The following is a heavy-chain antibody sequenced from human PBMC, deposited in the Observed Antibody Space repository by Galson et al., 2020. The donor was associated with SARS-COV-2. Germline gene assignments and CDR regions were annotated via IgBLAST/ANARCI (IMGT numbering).Heavy chain of an antibody. D-gene: IGHD1-1*01. CDR2: INWNGGST. V-gene: IGHV3-20*04. CDR1: GFTFDDYG. CDR3: ARLAGTTSYYYYYMDV. J-gene: IGHJ6*03. Sequence: GGSLRLSCAASGFTFDDYGMSWVRQAPGKGLEWVSGINWNGGSTGYADSVKGRFTISRDNAKNSLYLQMNSLRAEDTALYYCARLAGTTSYYYYYMDVWGKGTTVTVSS.